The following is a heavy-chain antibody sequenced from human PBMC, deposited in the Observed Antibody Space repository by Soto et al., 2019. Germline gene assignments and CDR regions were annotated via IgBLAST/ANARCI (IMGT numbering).Heavy chain of an antibody. CDR1: DYSLSSGYS. D-gene: IGHD3-22*01. CDR2: IYHTGST. Sequence: SETLSLTCAVSDYSLSSGYSWGWLRQPPGKGLEWIGSIYHTGSTYYNPSLKSRVTISVDTSKTQISLKLSSVTAADTAVYYCARDVDYDTNGYDYFDYWGQGTLVTVSS. CDR3: ARDVDYDTNGYDYFDY. V-gene: IGHV4-38-2*02. J-gene: IGHJ4*02.